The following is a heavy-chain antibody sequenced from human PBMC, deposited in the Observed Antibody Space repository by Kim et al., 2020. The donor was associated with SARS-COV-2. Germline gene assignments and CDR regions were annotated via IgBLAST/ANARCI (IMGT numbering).Heavy chain of an antibody. CDR1: GGSISSGGYY. J-gene: IGHJ4*02. CDR3: ARAPTLVWFGALVVYYFDY. CDR2: IYYSGST. Sequence: SETLSLTCTVSGGSISSGGYYWSWIRQHPGKGLEWIGYIYYSGSTYYNPSLKSRVTISVDTSKNQFSLKLSSVTAADTAVYYCARAPTLVWFGALVVYYFDYWGQGTLVTVSS. V-gene: IGHV4-31*03. D-gene: IGHD3-10*01.